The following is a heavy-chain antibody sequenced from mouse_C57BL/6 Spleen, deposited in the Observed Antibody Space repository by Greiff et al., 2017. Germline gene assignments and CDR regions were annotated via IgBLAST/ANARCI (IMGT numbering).Heavy chain of an antibody. CDR1: GYTFTSYW. J-gene: IGHJ2*01. CDR3: AREGGGYYDYDFDY. CDR2: INPSNGGT. Sequence: VKLQQPGTELVKPGASVKLSCKASGYTFTSYWMHWVKQRPGQGLEWIGNINPSNGGTNYNEKFKSKATLTVDKSSSTAYMQLSSLTSEDSAVYYCAREGGGYYDYDFDYWGQGTTLTVSS. V-gene: IGHV1-53*01. D-gene: IGHD2-4*01.